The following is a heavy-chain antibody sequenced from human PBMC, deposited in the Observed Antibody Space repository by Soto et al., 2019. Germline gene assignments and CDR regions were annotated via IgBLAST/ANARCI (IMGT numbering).Heavy chain of an antibody. Sequence: ASVKVSCKASGYTFTGYYMRWVRQAPGQGLEWMGWINPNSGDTNYAQKLQGRVTMTTDTSTSTAYMELRSLRSDDTAVYYCARVGSGYSYGRNFDYWGQGTLVTVSS. CDR2: INPNSGDT. CDR3: ARVGSGYSYGRNFDY. D-gene: IGHD5-18*01. V-gene: IGHV1-18*04. J-gene: IGHJ4*02. CDR1: GYTFTGYY.